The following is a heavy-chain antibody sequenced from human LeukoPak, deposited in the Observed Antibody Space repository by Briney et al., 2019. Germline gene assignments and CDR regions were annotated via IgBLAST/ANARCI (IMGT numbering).Heavy chain of an antibody. CDR3: ARRPRGTLGGAFDI. D-gene: IGHD1-1*01. CDR1: GFTFSSYA. CDR2: ISYDGSNK. Sequence: PGGSLRLSCAASGFTFSSYAMHWVRQAPGKGLEWVAVISYDGSNKYYADSVKGRFTISRDNSKNTLYLQMNSLRAEDTAVYYCARRPRGTLGGAFDIWGQGTMVTVSS. J-gene: IGHJ3*02. V-gene: IGHV3-30-3*01.